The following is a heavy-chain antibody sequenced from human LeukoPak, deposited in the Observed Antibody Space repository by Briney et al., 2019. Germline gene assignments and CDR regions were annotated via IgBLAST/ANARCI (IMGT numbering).Heavy chain of an antibody. CDR1: GFTFSTYS. Sequence: GGSLRLSCAASGFTFSTYSMNWVRQAPGRGLEWVAVIKQDGSDKYYVDSLKGRFTISRDNAKNSLYLQMNSLRAEDTAVYYCARGVPTGVDYFDYWGQGTLVTVSS. J-gene: IGHJ4*02. CDR3: ARGVPTGVDYFDY. CDR2: IKQDGSDK. V-gene: IGHV3-7*01. D-gene: IGHD2-8*02.